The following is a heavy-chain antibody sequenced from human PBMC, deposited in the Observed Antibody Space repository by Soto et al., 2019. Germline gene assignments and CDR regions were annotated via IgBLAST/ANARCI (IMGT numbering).Heavy chain of an antibody. CDR1: GFTFSSYG. CDR3: AKDQRGSYYYGSGGYNNY. D-gene: IGHD3-10*01. Sequence: EVQLLESGGGLVQRGGSLRLSCAASGFTFSSYGMSWVRQAPGKGQEWVAAISGSGGSTYYADSVKGRFTISGENSKNMVSLQMTSLSAEDSAVDYCAKDQRGSYYYGSGGYNNYWGQGTLVTVSS. J-gene: IGHJ4*02. V-gene: IGHV3-23*01. CDR2: ISGSGGST.